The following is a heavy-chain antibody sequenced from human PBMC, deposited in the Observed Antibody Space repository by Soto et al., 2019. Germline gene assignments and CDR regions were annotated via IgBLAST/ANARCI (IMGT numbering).Heavy chain of an antibody. CDR1: GGTFSSYA. V-gene: IGHV1-69*13. Sequence: SVKVSCKASGGTFSSYAISWVRQAPGQGLEWMGGIIPIFGTANYAQKFQGRVTITADESTSTAYMELSSLRSEDTAVYYCARDRLPYYDILTGYSYHYYYYGMDVWGQGTTVTVSS. J-gene: IGHJ6*02. D-gene: IGHD3-9*01. CDR3: ARDRLPYYDILTGYSYHYYYYGMDV. CDR2: IIPIFGTA.